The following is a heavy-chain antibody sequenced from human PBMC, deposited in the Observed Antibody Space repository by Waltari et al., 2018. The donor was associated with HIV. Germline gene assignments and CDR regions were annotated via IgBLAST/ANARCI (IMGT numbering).Heavy chain of an antibody. CDR3: ARKGVRGIITLFDY. CDR2: ISAYNGNT. V-gene: IGHV1-18*01. J-gene: IGHJ4*02. CDR1: GYTFTNYG. Sequence: QVQLVQSGAEVQKPGASVKVSCKASGYTFTNYGLRWVRQAPGQGLEWMGWISAYNGNTNYAQKFQGRVTMTTDTSTRTAYLELRSLRSDDTAVYYCARKGVRGIITLFDYWGQGTLVTVSS. D-gene: IGHD3-10*01.